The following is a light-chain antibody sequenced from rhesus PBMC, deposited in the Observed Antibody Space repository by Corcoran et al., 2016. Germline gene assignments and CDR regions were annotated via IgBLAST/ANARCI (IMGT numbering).Light chain of an antibody. CDR2: EAS. J-gene: IGKJ2*01. CDR3: PRYSSTPYS. V-gene: IGKV1-22*01. CDR1: HGITHD. Sequence: DIQMTQSPSSLSVSVGDRVTITCRARHGITHDLAWYQQKPGETPTLLIYEASSLQSGIPARFSARGSGTVFTLTISGLQSKDFATFFYPRYSSTPYSFGQGTKVRI.